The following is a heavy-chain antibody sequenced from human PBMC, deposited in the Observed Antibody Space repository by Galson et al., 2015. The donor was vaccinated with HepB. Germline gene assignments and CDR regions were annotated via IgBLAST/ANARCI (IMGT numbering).Heavy chain of an antibody. V-gene: IGHV1-46*01. J-gene: IGHJ6*02. CDR3: ASWVRSVGAMDGMDV. CDR1: GYTFTSYG. CDR2: INPSGGST. D-gene: IGHD1-26*01. Sequence: SVKVSCKASGYTFTSYGISWVRQAPGQGLEWMGIINPSGGSTSYAQKFQGRVTMTRDTSTSTVYMELSSLRSEDTAVYYCASWVRSVGAMDGMDVWGQGTTVTVSS.